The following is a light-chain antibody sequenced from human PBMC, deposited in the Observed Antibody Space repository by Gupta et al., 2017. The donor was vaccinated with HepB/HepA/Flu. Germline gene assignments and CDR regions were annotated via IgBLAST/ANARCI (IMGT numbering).Light chain of an antibody. CDR1: DDIRHF. Sequence: DIQMTQSPPSPSASVGDRVSITCRASDDIRHFLAWFQQKPGKAPKSLVYEASNLQSGVPSRFSGSGSVTNFTLTITSVQPEDFATYYCQQDNVYPLSFGGGTKVEI. CDR2: EAS. J-gene: IGKJ4*01. CDR3: QQDNVYPLS. V-gene: IGKV1-16*01.